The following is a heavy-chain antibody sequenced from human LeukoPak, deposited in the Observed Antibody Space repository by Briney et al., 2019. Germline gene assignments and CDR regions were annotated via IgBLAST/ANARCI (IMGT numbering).Heavy chain of an antibody. CDR3: ARDPRGSGWVLDH. CDR1: GDSITNGYY. Sequence: PSETLSLTCTVSGDSITNGYYWGWIRQPPGKGLEWIGSIYQSGNTFYNPSLKSRVTMSVDTSKNQFSLRMNSLTAADTAVYYCARDPRGSGWVLDHWGQGTLVTVSS. J-gene: IGHJ4*02. D-gene: IGHD6-19*01. V-gene: IGHV4-38-2*02. CDR2: IYQSGNT.